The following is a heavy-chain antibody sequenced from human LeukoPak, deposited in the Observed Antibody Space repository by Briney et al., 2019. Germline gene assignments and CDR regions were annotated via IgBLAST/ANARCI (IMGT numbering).Heavy chain of an antibody. CDR1: EFTFNNYA. CDR2: ISYDGSNK. D-gene: IGHD6-13*01. V-gene: IGHV3-30*04. Sequence: PGRSLRLSCAASEFTFNNYAMHWVRQAPGKGLEWVAIISYDGSNKYYADSVKGRFTISRDNSKNTLYLQMHSLRADDTAVYYCTRWAAVGTFFDHWGQGTLVTVSS. J-gene: IGHJ4*02. CDR3: TRWAAVGTFFDH.